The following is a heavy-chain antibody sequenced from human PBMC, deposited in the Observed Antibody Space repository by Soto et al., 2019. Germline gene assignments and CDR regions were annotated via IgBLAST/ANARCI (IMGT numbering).Heavy chain of an antibody. J-gene: IGHJ4*02. D-gene: IGHD3-16*02. Sequence: QLQLQESGPGLVKPSETLSLTCTVSGGSISSSSYYWGWIRQPPGKGLEWIGSIYYIGSTYYNPFLKSRVTITVNTSKNQFSVKLSSVTAADPAVSYCASYLGELSSRAGYYFDYWGQGTVVRVSS. CDR1: GGSISSSSYY. V-gene: IGHV4-39*01. CDR2: IYYIGST. CDR3: ASYLGELSSRAGYYFDY.